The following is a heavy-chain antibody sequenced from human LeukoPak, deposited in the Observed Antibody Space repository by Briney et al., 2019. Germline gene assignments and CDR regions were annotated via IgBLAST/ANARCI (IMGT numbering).Heavy chain of an antibody. Sequence: GGSLRLSCAASGFTFSSHSMSWVRQAPGRGLKWVSFISDDTYNIYYADSVRGRFTVSRDNARNSLYLQMNSLRAEDTALYYCARHTRASQYYFDYWGQGTLATVSS. CDR1: GFTFSSHS. V-gene: IGHV3-48*01. CDR2: ISDDTYNI. D-gene: IGHD3-3*01. CDR3: ARHTRASQYYFDY. J-gene: IGHJ4*02.